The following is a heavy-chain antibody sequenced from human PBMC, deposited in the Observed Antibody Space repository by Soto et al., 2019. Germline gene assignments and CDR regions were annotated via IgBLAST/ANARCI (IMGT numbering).Heavy chain of an antibody. D-gene: IGHD6-19*01. CDR3: ARDQKESIAVAGPNFDY. CDR1: GYTFTSYY. CDR2: INPSGGST. Sequence: ASVKVSFKASGYTFTSYYMHWVRQAPGQGLEWMGIINPSGGSTSYAQKFQGRVTMTRDTSTSTVYMELSSLRSEDTAVYYCARDQKESIAVAGPNFDYWGQGTLVTVSS. J-gene: IGHJ4*02. V-gene: IGHV1-46*03.